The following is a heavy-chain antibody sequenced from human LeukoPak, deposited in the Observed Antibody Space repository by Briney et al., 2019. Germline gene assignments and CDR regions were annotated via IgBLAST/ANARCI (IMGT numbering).Heavy chain of an antibody. CDR1: GGSFSGYY. J-gene: IGHJ4*02. CDR3: ARGGRQWLVRDFDY. D-gene: IGHD6-19*01. Sequence: TSETLSLTCAVYGGSFSGYYWSWIRQPPGKGLEWIGEINHSGSTNYNPSLKSRVTISVDTSKNQFSLKLSSVTAADTAVYYCARGGRQWLVRDFDYWGQGTLVTVSS. CDR2: INHSGST. V-gene: IGHV4-34*01.